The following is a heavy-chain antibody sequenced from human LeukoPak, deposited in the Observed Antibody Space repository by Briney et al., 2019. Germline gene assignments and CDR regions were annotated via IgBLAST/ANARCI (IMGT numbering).Heavy chain of an antibody. CDR3: ARESYYYDSSDYYNDAFDI. D-gene: IGHD3-22*01. Sequence: GASVKVSCKASGGTFSSYAISWVRQAPGQGLEWMGRIIPILGIANYAQKFQGRVTITADKSTSTAYMELSSLRSEDTAVYYCARESYYYDSSDYYNDAFDIWGQGTMVTVSS. CDR2: IIPILGIA. V-gene: IGHV1-69*04. J-gene: IGHJ3*02. CDR1: GGTFSSYA.